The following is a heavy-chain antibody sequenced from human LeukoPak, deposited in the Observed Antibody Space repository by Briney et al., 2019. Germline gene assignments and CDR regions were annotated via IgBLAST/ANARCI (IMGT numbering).Heavy chain of an antibody. CDR3: ARGPAPYSSTPADY. D-gene: IGHD6-13*01. CDR1: GFTFSSYG. CDR2: IWYDGSNK. J-gene: IGHJ4*02. V-gene: IGHV3-33*01. Sequence: AGRSLRLCCAASGFTFSSYGMHWVRQATGRGLEWVAVIWYDGSNKYYADSVKGRFTISRDNSKNTLYLQMNSLRAEDTAVYYCARGPAPYSSTPADYWGQGTLVTVSS.